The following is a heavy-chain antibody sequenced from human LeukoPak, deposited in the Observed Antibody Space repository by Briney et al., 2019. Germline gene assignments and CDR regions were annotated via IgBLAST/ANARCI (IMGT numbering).Heavy chain of an antibody. CDR2: ISSGSSYI. CDR1: GFTFSSYS. Sequence: PGGSLRLSCEASGFTFSSYSMNWVRQAPGKGLEWVSSISSGSSYIYYADSVKGRFTISRDNAKNSLYLQMNSLRAEDTAVYHCARLQAIILYSSGNAFDIWGQGTMVTVSS. V-gene: IGHV3-21*01. J-gene: IGHJ3*02. D-gene: IGHD6-25*01. CDR3: ARLQAIILYSSGNAFDI.